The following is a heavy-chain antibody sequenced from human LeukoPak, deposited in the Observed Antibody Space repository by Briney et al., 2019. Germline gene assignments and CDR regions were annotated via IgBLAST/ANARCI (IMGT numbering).Heavy chain of an antibody. D-gene: IGHD3-16*01. J-gene: IGHJ4*02. CDR3: ARAENGLSY. CDR2: IYYSGST. CDR1: GGSISSYY. Sequence: PSETLSLTCTGSGGSISSYYWSWIRQPPGKGLEWIGYIYYSGSTNYNPSLKSRVTISVDTSKNQFSLKLSSVTAADTAVYYCARAENGLSYWGQGTLVTVSS. V-gene: IGHV4-59*01.